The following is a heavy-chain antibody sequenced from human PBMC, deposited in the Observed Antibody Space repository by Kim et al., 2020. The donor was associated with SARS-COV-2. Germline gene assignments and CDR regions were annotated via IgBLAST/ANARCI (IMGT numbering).Heavy chain of an antibody. CDR1: GYSFTSYW. J-gene: IGHJ6*02. V-gene: IGHV5-10-1*01. Sequence: GESLKISCKGSGYSFTSYWISWVRQMPGKGLEWMGRIDPSDSYTNYSPSFQGHVTISADKSISTAYLQWSSLKASDTAMYYCARRHWSGYDPYGMDVWGQGTTVTVSS. D-gene: IGHD5-12*01. CDR3: ARRHWSGYDPYGMDV. CDR2: IDPSDSYT.